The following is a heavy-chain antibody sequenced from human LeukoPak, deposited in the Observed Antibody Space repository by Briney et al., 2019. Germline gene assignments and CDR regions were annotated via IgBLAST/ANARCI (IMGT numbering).Heavy chain of an antibody. Sequence: PGGSLRLSCAASGFTFSSYSMNWVRQAPGKGLEWVSSISSSSSYIYYADSVKGRFTISRDNSKNTLYLQMNSLRAEDTAVYYCAKDGYYYDSSAYYVIYYFDSWGQGTLVTVSS. CDR2: ISSSSSYI. D-gene: IGHD3-22*01. CDR1: GFTFSSYS. CDR3: AKDGYYYDSSAYYVIYYFDS. J-gene: IGHJ4*02. V-gene: IGHV3-21*04.